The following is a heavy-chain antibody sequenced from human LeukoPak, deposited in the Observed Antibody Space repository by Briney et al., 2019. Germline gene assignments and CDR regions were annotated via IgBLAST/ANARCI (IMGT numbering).Heavy chain of an antibody. CDR2: IKQDGSEK. D-gene: IGHD1-26*01. J-gene: IGHJ4*02. CDR1: GFTFSSYW. V-gene: IGHV3-7*03. CDR3: VKDSPPRYSGSPPAY. Sequence: GGSLRLSCAASGFTFSSYWMSWVRQAPGKGLEWVANIKQDGSEKYYVDSVKGRFTISRDNAKNSLYLQMNSLRADDTAVYYCVKDSPPRYSGSPPAYRGQGTLVTVSS.